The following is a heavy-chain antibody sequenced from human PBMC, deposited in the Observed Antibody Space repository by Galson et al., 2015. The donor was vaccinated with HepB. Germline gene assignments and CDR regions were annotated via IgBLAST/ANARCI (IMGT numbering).Heavy chain of an antibody. CDR2: ISSSSSYT. CDR3: ARAKTNWGSLGAFDI. V-gene: IGHV3-11*06. CDR1: GFTFSDYY. Sequence: SLRLSCAASGFTFSDYYMSWIRQAPGKGLEWVSYISSSSSYTNYADSVKGRFTISRDNAKNSLYLQMNSLRAEDTAVYYCARAKTNWGSLGAFDIWGQGTMVTVSS. J-gene: IGHJ3*02. D-gene: IGHD7-27*01.